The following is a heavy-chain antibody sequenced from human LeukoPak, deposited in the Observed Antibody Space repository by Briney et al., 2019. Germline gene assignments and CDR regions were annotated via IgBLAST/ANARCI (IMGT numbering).Heavy chain of an antibody. CDR2: IIPIFGTA. CDR1: GGTFSSYA. V-gene: IGHV1-69*13. Sequence: ASVKVSCKASGGTFSSYAISWVRQAPGQGLEWMGGIIPIFGTANYAQKFQGRVTITADESTSTAYMELSSLRSEDTAVYYCARDNCSGGSCYPGDFQHWGQGTLVTVSS. CDR3: ARDNCSGGSCYPGDFQH. D-gene: IGHD2-15*01. J-gene: IGHJ1*01.